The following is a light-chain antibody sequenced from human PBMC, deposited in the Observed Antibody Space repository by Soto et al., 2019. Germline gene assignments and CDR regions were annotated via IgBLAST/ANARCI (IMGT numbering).Light chain of an antibody. CDR3: QQYSDWPPVT. CDR2: GAS. CDR1: QGIGSH. Sequence: EVVMTQSPATLSLSPGDRATVSCRASQGIGSHLAWYQQKPVQAPRLLIYGASTRAAGVPASFSGSGSGTEFTLPISSLQSEDFALYYCQQYSDWPPVTFGGVTKVEIK. V-gene: IGKV3-15*01. J-gene: IGKJ4*01.